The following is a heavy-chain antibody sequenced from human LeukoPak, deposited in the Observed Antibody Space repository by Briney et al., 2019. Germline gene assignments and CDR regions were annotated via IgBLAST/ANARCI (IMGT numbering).Heavy chain of an antibody. V-gene: IGHV5-51*01. CDR3: AREGSYSGSNTHDY. Sequence: GESLQISCAGSGFGFTDYWIGWVRPMPGKGLEWMGIIYPGDSDTRYSPSFQGQVTISADKSISTAYLQWSSLKASDTAMYYCAREGSYSGSNTHDYWGQGTLVTVSS. CDR2: IYPGDSDT. CDR1: GFGFTDYW. J-gene: IGHJ4*02. D-gene: IGHD1-26*01.